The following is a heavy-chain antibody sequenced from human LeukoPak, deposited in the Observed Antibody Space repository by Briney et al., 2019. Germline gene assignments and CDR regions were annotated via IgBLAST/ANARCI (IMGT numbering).Heavy chain of an antibody. D-gene: IGHD3-22*01. V-gene: IGHV3-21*01. CDR1: GFTFSSYW. Sequence: GGSLRLSCAASGFTFSSYWMSWVRQAPGKGLEWVSSISSSSSYIYYADSVKGRFTISRDNAKNSLYLQMNSLRAEDTAVYYCARGRLDYYDSSGYYFGGQGTLVTVSS. CDR2: ISSSSSYI. CDR3: ARGRLDYYDSSGYYF. J-gene: IGHJ4*02.